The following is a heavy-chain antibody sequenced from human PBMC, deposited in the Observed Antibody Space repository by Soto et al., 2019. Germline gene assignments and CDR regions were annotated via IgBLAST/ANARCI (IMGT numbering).Heavy chain of an antibody. CDR3: ARHYYDSSYFDY. CDR2: ISGSNNNI. D-gene: IGHD3-22*01. CDR1: GFTLRNYE. V-gene: IGHV3-48*03. Sequence: PGGSLRLSCAASGFTLRNYEMNWVRQAPGKGLEWISKISGSNNNIYYADSVRGRFTISRDNAKNSLYLQMNSLRAEDTAVYYCARHYYDSSYFDYWGQGTLVTVS. J-gene: IGHJ4*02.